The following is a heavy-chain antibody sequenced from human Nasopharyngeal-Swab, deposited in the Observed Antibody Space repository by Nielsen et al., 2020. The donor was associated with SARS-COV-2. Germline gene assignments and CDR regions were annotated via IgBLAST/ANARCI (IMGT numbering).Heavy chain of an antibody. Sequence: SVKVSCKASGGTFSSYAISWVRQAPGQGLEWMGGNIPIFGTANYAQKFQGRVTITADESTSTAYMELSSLRSEDTAVYYCARDGSSWYRGWFDPWGQGTLVTVSS. V-gene: IGHV1-69*13. CDR3: ARDGSSWYRGWFDP. J-gene: IGHJ5*02. D-gene: IGHD6-13*01. CDR1: GGTFSSYA. CDR2: NIPIFGTA.